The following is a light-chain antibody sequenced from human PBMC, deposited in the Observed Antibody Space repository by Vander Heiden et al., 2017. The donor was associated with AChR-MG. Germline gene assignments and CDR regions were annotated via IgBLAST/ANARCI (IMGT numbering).Light chain of an antibody. CDR1: QSVSSY. CDR3: QQRSNWPPMYT. CDR2: DAS. V-gene: IGKV3-11*01. Sequence: DIVLTQSPATLSLSPGERATLSCRASQSVSSYLAWYQQKPGQAPRLLIYDASNRATGIPARFSGSGSGTDFTLTISSLDPEDFAVYYCQQRSNWPPMYTFGQGTKLEIK. J-gene: IGKJ2*01.